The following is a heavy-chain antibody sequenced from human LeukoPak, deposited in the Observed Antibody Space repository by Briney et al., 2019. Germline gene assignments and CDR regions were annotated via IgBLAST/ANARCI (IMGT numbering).Heavy chain of an antibody. Sequence: EASVKLSCKASGYSFTDHYLHWLRQAPGQGIEWMAWIHPRTGVTNYAERFQGRLSLTRDTSISTLYMELNSLTSDDAAVYYCARDHNWGPDYWGQGTLVSVSS. J-gene: IGHJ4*02. CDR1: GYSFTDHY. D-gene: IGHD7-27*01. CDR2: IHPRTGVT. CDR3: ARDHNWGPDY. V-gene: IGHV1-2*02.